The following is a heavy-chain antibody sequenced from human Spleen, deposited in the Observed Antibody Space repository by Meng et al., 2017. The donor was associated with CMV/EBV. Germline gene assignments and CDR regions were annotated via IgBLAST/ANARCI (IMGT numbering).Heavy chain of an antibody. D-gene: IGHD6-13*01. CDR3: ARRRDSSSLDETKGYYYYGMDV. CDR2: IIPILGIA. Sequence: SVKVSCKASGYTFSSYTISWVRQAPGQGLEWMGRIIPILGIANYAQKFQGRVTITADKSTSTAYMELSSLRSEDTAVYYCARRRDSSSLDETKGYYYYGMDVWGQGATVTVSS. CDR1: GYTFSSYT. V-gene: IGHV1-69*02. J-gene: IGHJ6*02.